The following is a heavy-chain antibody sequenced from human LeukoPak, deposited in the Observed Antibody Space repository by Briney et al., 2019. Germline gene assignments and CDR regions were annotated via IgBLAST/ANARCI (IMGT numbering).Heavy chain of an antibody. D-gene: IGHD2-15*01. CDR1: GGSFSGYY. CDR2: INHSGST. Sequence: SETLSLTCAVYGGSFSGYYWSWIRQPPGKGLEWIGEINHSGSTNYNPSLKSRVTISVDTSKNQFSLKLSSVTAADTAVYYCARHVRVAAAYYYYYYYMDVWGKGTTVTISS. J-gene: IGHJ6*03. CDR3: ARHVRVAAAYYYYYYYMDV. V-gene: IGHV4-34*01.